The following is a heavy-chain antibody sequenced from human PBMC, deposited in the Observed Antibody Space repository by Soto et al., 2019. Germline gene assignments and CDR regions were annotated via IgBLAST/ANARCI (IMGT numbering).Heavy chain of an antibody. CDR1: GGSISSYY. J-gene: IGHJ4*02. Sequence: SETLSLTCTVSGGSISSYYWSWIRQPPGKGLEWIGYIYYSGSTNYNPSLKSRVTISVDTSKNQFSLKLSSVTAADTAVYYCARVQLVETIVDYWGQGTLVTVSS. V-gene: IGHV4-59*01. CDR3: ARVQLVETIVDY. CDR2: IYYSGST. D-gene: IGHD6-13*01.